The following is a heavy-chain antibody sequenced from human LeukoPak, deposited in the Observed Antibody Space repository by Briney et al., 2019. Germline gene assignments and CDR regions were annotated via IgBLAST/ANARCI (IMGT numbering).Heavy chain of an antibody. CDR2: INRDGSGK. D-gene: IGHD1-1*01. CDR3: ARVQTGTTNWFDP. J-gene: IGHJ5*02. Sequence: GGSLRLSCAASGFTLGTYWMSWVRQAPGKGLEWVANINRDGSGKYYVDSVRGRFTISRDNAKNSLYLQMNSLRAEDTAVYYCARVQTGTTNWFDPWGQGTLVTVSS. V-gene: IGHV3-7*04. CDR1: GFTLGTYW.